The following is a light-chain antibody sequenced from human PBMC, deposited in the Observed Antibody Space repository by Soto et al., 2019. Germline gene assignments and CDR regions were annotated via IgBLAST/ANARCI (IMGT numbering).Light chain of an antibody. J-gene: IGLJ2*01. Sequence: QSVLTQPPSVSGAPGQRATISCTGSSSDIGGGYDVHWYQHLPGSVPKLLIYGDTNRPSGVPDRFSGSKSGTSASLAITGLQAEDEADYYCQSYDSSLSGHVVFGGGTKLTVL. V-gene: IGLV1-40*01. CDR3: QSYDSSLSGHVV. CDR2: GDT. CDR1: SSDIGGGYD.